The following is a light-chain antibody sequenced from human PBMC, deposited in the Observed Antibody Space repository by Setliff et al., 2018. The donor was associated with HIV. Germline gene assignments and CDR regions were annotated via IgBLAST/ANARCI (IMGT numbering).Light chain of an antibody. CDR3: GTWDSRLSVYG. CDR2: DND. CDR1: SSNIGNNY. V-gene: IGLV1-51*01. Sequence: QSVLTQPPSVSAAPGQKVTISCSGSSSNIGNNYVSWYQQLPGTAPKLLIYDNDKRPSGIPDRLSGSKSGTSATLGITGPQTGDEADYYCGTWDSRLSVYGFGIGTKV. J-gene: IGLJ1*01.